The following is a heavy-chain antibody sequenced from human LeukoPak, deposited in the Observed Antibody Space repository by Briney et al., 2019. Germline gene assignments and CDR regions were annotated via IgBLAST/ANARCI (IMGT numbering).Heavy chain of an antibody. D-gene: IGHD6-13*01. Sequence: SETLSLTCTVSGGSISSYYWSWIRQPAGKGLEWIGHIYSSGSTNYNPSVKSRVTMSLDTSKNQFSLKLSSVTAADTAVYFCAREGNNWYRALDYWGQGSLVTVSS. V-gene: IGHV4-4*07. CDR2: IYSSGST. J-gene: IGHJ4*02. CDR1: GGSISSYY. CDR3: AREGNNWYRALDY.